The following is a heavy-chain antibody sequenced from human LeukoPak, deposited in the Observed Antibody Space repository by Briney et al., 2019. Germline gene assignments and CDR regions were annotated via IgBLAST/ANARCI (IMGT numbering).Heavy chain of an antibody. CDR3: ARDWLDYYDSSGYGLMSYYYYYGMDV. CDR1: GYTFTSYG. V-gene: IGHV1-18*01. Sequence: AAAVTVSCMASGYTFTSYGISGVRQAPGQGLEGMGWISTYNGNTNYAQKLQGRVTMTTDTSPSTAYMELRSLRSDDTAVYYCARDWLDYYDSSGYGLMSYYYYYGMDVWGQGTTVTVSS. J-gene: IGHJ6*02. CDR2: ISTYNGNT. D-gene: IGHD3-22*01.